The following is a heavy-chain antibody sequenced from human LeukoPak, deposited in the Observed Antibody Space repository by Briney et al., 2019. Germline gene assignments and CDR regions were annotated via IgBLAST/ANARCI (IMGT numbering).Heavy chain of an antibody. CDR1: GGSISSYY. V-gene: IGHV4-59*01. J-gene: IGHJ6*02. CDR3: ARDLIAAAGTDYYYYYGMDV. CDR2: IYYSGST. D-gene: IGHD6-13*01. Sequence: SETLSLTCTASGGSISSYYWSWIRQPPGKGLEWIGYIYYSGSTNYNPSLKSRVTISVDTSKNQFSLKLSSVTAADTAVYYCARDLIAAAGTDYYYYYGMDVWGQGTTVTVSS.